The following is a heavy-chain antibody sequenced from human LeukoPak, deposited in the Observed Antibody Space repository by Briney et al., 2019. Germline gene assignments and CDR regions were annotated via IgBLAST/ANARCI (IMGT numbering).Heavy chain of an antibody. CDR2: INHSGST. D-gene: IGHD3-10*01. CDR1: GGSFSGYY. J-gene: IGHJ6*04. V-gene: IGHV4-34*01. CDR3: ARGGAYYYGSGSYPRSSYYYYGMDV. Sequence: KPSETLSLTCAVYGGSFSGYYWSWIRQPPGKGLEWIGEINHSGSTNYNPPLKSRVTISVDTSKNQFSLKLSSVTAADTAVYYCARGGAYYYGSGSYPRSSYYYYGMDVWGKGTTVTVSS.